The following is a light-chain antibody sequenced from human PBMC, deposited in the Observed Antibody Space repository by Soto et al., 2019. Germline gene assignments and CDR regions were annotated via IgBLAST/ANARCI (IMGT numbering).Light chain of an antibody. CDR1: ESVSRN. CDR3: QQYNSWPPIT. Sequence: EVVMTQSPATLSVSPGERATLSCSASESVSRNLAWYQQKPGQAPRLLIYDASTRATGIPDRFSGGGSGTEFTLTISSLQSEDLVVYYCQQYNSWPPITFGQGTRLEI. J-gene: IGKJ5*01. CDR2: DAS. V-gene: IGKV3-15*01.